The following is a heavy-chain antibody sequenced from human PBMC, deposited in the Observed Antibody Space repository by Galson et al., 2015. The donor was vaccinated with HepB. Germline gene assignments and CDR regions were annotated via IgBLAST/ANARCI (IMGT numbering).Heavy chain of an antibody. J-gene: IGHJ6*02. CDR1: GFTVSSNY. Sequence: SLRLSCAASGFTVSSNYMSWVRQAPGKGLEWASVIYSGGSTYYADSVKGRFTISRDNSENPLYLQMNSLRAEDTAVYYCARAILSLRIAVAGPVYGMDVWGQGTTVTVSS. V-gene: IGHV3-66*01. CDR2: IYSGGST. CDR3: ARAILSLRIAVAGPVYGMDV. D-gene: IGHD6-19*01.